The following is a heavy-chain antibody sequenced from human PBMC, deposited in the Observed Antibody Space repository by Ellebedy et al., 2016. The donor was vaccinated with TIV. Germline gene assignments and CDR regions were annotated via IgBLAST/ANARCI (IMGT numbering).Heavy chain of an antibody. J-gene: IGHJ6*02. D-gene: IGHD3-3*01. CDR2: INAGNGNT. CDR1: GYTFTSYA. V-gene: IGHV1-3*01. CDR3: ARDRRRIVRFLEWFGDRYYGMDV. Sequence: AASVKVSCKASGYTFTSYAMHWVRQAPGQRLEWVGWINAGNGNTKYSQKFQGRVTITRDTSTSTAYMELRSLRSDDTAVYYCARDRRRIVRFLEWFGDRYYGMDVWGQGTTVTVSS.